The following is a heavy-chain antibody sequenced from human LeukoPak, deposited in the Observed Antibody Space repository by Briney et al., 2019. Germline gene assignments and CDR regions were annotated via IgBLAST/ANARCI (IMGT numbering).Heavy chain of an antibody. Sequence: ASVKVSCKASGYTFTNYDINWVRQATGQGLEWMGWMNPNSGDTGYAQKLQGRVTMTRNTSISTAYMELSSLRSEDTAVYYCARGGYWSYYYYYMDVWGKGTTVTISS. CDR2: MNPNSGDT. CDR1: GYTFTNYD. D-gene: IGHD2-8*02. J-gene: IGHJ6*03. CDR3: ARGGYWSYYYYYMDV. V-gene: IGHV1-8*01.